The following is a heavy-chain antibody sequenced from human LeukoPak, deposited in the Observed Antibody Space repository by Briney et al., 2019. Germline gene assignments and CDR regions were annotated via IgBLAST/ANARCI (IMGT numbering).Heavy chain of an antibody. D-gene: IGHD2-21*01. CDR1: GFTFSSYW. CDR2: IKQDGSEN. V-gene: IGHV3-7*03. Sequence: GGSLRLSCAASGFTFSSYWMSWVRQAPGKGLEWVANIKQDGSENYYVDSVKGRFTISRDNAKNSLYLQMNSLRAEDTAVYCCARDAGFSSYSSWGQGTLVTVSS. J-gene: IGHJ1*01. CDR3: ARDAGFSSYSS.